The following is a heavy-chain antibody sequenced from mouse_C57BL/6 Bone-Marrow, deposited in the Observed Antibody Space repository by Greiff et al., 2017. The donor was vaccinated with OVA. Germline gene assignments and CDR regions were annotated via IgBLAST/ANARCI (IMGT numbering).Heavy chain of an antibody. J-gene: IGHJ2*01. CDR1: GYTFTSYW. CDR3: ARQPYYYSNYVYY. CDR2: IDPSDSYT. Sequence: VQLQQSGAELVKPGASVKLSCKASGYTFTSYWMQWVKQRPGQGLEWIGEIDPSDSYTNYNQKFKGKATLTVDTSSSTAYMQLSSLTSEDSAVYYCARQPYYYSNYVYYWGQGTTLTVSS. V-gene: IGHV1-50*01. D-gene: IGHD2-5*01.